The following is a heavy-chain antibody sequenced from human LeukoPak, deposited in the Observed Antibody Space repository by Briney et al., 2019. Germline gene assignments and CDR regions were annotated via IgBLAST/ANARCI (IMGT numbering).Heavy chain of an antibody. CDR2: ISYDGSNK. CDR1: GFTFSSYA. V-gene: IGHV3-30*04. J-gene: IGHJ3*02. D-gene: IGHD1-1*01. CDR3: AKKNVVLDAFDI. Sequence: GGSLRLSCAASGFTFSSYAMHWVRQAPGKGLEWVAVISYDGSNKYYADSVKGRFTISRDNSKNTLYLQMNSLRAEDTAVYYCAKKNVVLDAFDIWGQGTMVTVSS.